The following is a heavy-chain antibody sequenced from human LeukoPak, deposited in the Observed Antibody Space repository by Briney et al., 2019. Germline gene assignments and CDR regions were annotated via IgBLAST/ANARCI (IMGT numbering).Heavy chain of an antibody. D-gene: IGHD2-15*01. V-gene: IGHV3-30*18. CDR3: TKEGATGSRYNFDY. CDR1: GFTFSSHS. Sequence: GGSLRLSCAASGFTFSSHSMHWVRHAPGQGLEWGAVITNDRRMENYSDSLKGRFTISRDNSKNTVSLQMTSMRDDETAVFYCTKEGATGSRYNFDYWGQGTLVTVSS. J-gene: IGHJ4*02. CDR2: ITNDRRME.